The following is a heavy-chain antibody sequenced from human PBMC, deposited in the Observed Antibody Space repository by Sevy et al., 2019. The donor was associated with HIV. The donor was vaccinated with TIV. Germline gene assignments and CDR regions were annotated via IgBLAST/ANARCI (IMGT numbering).Heavy chain of an antibody. CDR1: GYTFPSYD. J-gene: IGHJ3*02. V-gene: IGHV1-8*01. CDR3: ARRGEPNSSGYYNPGAFDI. CDR2: MNPNSGNT. Sequence: ASVKVSCKASGYTFPSYDINWVRQATGQGLEWMGWMNPNSGNTGYAQKFQGRVTMTRNTSISTAYMELSSLRSEDTAVYYCARRGEPNSSGYYNPGAFDIWGQGTMVTVSS. D-gene: IGHD3-22*01.